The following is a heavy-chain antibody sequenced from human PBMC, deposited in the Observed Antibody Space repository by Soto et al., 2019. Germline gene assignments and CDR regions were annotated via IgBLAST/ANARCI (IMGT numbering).Heavy chain of an antibody. D-gene: IGHD6-19*01. Sequence: SETLSLSCTVSGGSIRSYYWGWIRQPPGKGLEWIGYIYYSGSTNYNPSLKSRVTISVDTSKNQFSLKLSSVTAADTAVYYCARDSSGWPPYYYYYGMDVWGQGTTVTVSS. CDR1: GGSIRSYY. V-gene: IGHV4-59*01. CDR2: IYYSGST. J-gene: IGHJ6*02. CDR3: ARDSSGWPPYYYYYGMDV.